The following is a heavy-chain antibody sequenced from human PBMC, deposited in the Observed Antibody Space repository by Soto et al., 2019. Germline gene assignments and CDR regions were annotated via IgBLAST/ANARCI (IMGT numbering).Heavy chain of an antibody. CDR3: ARKRMGLHAPYYYYGMDV. CDR2: IFSNDEK. J-gene: IGHJ6*02. V-gene: IGHV2-26*01. D-gene: IGHD1-26*01. CDR1: GFSLSNARMG. Sequence: SGPTLVNPTETLTLTCTVSGFSLSNARMGVSWIRQPPGKALEWLAHIFSNDEKSYSTSLKSRLTISKDTSKSQVVLTMTNMDPVDTATYYCARKRMGLHAPYYYYGMDVWGQGTTVTVSS.